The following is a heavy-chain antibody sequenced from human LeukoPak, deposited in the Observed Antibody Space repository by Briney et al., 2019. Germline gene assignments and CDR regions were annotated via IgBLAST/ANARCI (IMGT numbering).Heavy chain of an antibody. Sequence: GGSLRLSCAASGFTFSKFPMGWVRQAPGRGLEWVSAISASGDVTVYADSLRGRFTISRDNSKSTLYLQMNGLRAEDTAIFYCAKSLFTSATGTGRAFHIWGQGTRVTVSS. CDR2: ISASGDVT. CDR3: AKSLFTSATGTGRAFHI. D-gene: IGHD1-1*01. CDR1: GFTFSKFP. J-gene: IGHJ3*02. V-gene: IGHV3-23*01.